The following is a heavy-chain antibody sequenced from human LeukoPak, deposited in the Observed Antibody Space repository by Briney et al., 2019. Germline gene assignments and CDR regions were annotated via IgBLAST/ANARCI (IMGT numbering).Heavy chain of an antibody. CDR3: ARHITIFGVVMSDWFDP. D-gene: IGHD3-3*01. V-gene: IGHV4-39*01. CDR2: IYYSGST. J-gene: IGHJ5*02. CDR1: GGSISSSSYY. Sequence: SETLSLTCTVSGGSISSSSYYWGWIRQPPGKGLEWIGSIYYSGSTYYNPSLKSRVTISVDTSKNQFSLKPSSVTAADTAVYYCARHITIFGVVMSDWFDPWGQGTLVTVSS.